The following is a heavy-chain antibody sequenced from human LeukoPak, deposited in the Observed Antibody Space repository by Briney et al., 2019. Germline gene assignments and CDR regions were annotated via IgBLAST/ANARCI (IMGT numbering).Heavy chain of an antibody. Sequence: SETLSHTCTVSGGSISSGGYYWSWIRQPPGKGLEWIGYIYYSGSTNYNPSLKSRVTISVDTSKNQFSLKLSSVTAADTAVYYCASGAVAGHSVYWGQGTLVTVSS. CDR3: ASGAVAGHSVY. V-gene: IGHV4-61*08. D-gene: IGHD6-19*01. CDR2: IYYSGST. CDR1: GGSISSGGYY. J-gene: IGHJ4*02.